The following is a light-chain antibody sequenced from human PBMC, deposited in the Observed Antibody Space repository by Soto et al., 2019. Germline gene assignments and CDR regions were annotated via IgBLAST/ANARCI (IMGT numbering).Light chain of an antibody. Sequence: IQLTQTPSSLSASVRDRVTISVLASQGISSFLAWYQQKPGKAPNLLIYAASTLQSGVPSRFSGSGSGTEFTLTISSLQPDDFATYYCQQYNNYPWTFGQGTMV. V-gene: IGKV1-9*01. CDR3: QQYNNYPWT. CDR2: AAS. J-gene: IGKJ1*01. CDR1: QGISSF.